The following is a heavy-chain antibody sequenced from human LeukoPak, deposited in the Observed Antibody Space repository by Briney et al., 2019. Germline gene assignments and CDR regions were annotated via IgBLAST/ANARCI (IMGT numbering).Heavy chain of an antibody. CDR3: ARGVVLWFGCFDY. CDR1: GFTFSSYE. Sequence: GGSLRLSCAASGFTFSSYEMNWVRQAPGKGLEWVSYISSSGSTIYYADSVKGRFTISRDNAKNSLYLQMNSPRAEDTAVYYCARGVVLWFGCFDYWGQGTLVTVSS. D-gene: IGHD3-10*01. CDR2: ISSSGSTI. J-gene: IGHJ4*02. V-gene: IGHV3-48*03.